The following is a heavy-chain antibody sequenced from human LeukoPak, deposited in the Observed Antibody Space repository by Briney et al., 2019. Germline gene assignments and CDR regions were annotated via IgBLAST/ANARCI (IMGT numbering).Heavy chain of an antibody. Sequence: PGGSLRLSCAASGFTLSSYVMHWVRQAPGKGLEWVAVIRYDGGNKYYADSVKGRFTISRDNSKNTLYLQMNSLRADDTAVYSCARAVVGSGYDYFDYWGQGTLVTVSS. V-gene: IGHV3-33*01. CDR1: GFTLSSYV. CDR2: IRYDGGNK. D-gene: IGHD5-12*01. J-gene: IGHJ4*02. CDR3: ARAVVGSGYDYFDY.